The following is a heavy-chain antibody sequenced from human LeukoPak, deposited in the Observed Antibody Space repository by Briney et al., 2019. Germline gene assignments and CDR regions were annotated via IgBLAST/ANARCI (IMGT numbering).Heavy chain of an antibody. J-gene: IGHJ4*02. CDR3: ARDRRRDGYSFDC. D-gene: IGHD5-24*01. V-gene: IGHV4-61*02. CDR2: IYTSGRT. CDR1: SGSLSSDNNY. Sequence: PSETLSLTCTVSSGSLSSDNNYWNWIRQPAGKGLEWIGRIYTSGRTSYNPSLKSRVTMSVDTSKDQFSLKLSSVTAADTAVYYCARDRRRDGYSFDCWGQGTLVTVSS.